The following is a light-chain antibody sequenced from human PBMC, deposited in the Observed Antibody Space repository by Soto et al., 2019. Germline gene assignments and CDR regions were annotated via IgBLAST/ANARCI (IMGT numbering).Light chain of an antibody. CDR1: QSVAANY. J-gene: IGKJ3*01. CDR2: GAS. V-gene: IGKV3-20*01. Sequence: EVVFTQSPGTLSLSTGERATLSCRASQSVAANYLAWYQQKRGQAPRLLIYGASSRATGIPDRFSGSGSGTDFTLTISRLEPEDFSVYYCHQYGTAPLTFGPGTKVDIK. CDR3: HQYGTAPLT.